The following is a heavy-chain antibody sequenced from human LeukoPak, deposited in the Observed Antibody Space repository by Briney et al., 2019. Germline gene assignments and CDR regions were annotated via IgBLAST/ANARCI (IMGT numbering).Heavy chain of an antibody. Sequence: PGGSLRLSCAVSGLTVSNNYMSWVCQAPGKGLEWVSVIYSGGSTYYADSVKGRFTISRDNSKNTVYLQMNSLRDEDTAVYYCARNVGYWGQGTLVTVSS. D-gene: IGHD1-26*01. CDR3: ARNVGY. J-gene: IGHJ4*02. CDR2: IYSGGST. V-gene: IGHV3-53*01. CDR1: GLTVSNNY.